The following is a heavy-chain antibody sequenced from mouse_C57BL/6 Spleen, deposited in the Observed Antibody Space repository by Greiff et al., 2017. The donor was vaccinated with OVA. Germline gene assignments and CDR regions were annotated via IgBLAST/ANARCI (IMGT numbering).Heavy chain of an antibody. V-gene: IGHV7-3*01. Sequence: EVKLMESGGGLVQPGGSLSISCAASGFTFTDYYMSWVRQPPGKALEWLGFIRNKANGYTTEYSAYGKGRFTISRDNSQSILYLQMNALRADDSATYYCARWSDYYAMDYWGQGTSVTVSS. CDR2: IRNKANGYTT. CDR1: GFTFTDYY. CDR3: ARWSDYYAMDY. J-gene: IGHJ4*01.